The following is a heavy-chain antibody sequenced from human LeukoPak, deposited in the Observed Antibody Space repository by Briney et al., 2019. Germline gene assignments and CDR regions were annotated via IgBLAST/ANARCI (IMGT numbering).Heavy chain of an antibody. D-gene: IGHD2-15*01. CDR1: GFTFSSYS. Sequence: KPGGSLRLSCAASGFTFSSYSMNWVRQAPGKGLEWVASISSSSSYIYYADSVKGRFTISRDNAKNSLYLQMNSLRAEDTAVYYCARDRPAYCSGGSCYPHFIYWGQGTLVTVSS. V-gene: IGHV3-21*01. CDR3: ARDRPAYCSGGSCYPHFIY. CDR2: ISSSSSYI. J-gene: IGHJ4*02.